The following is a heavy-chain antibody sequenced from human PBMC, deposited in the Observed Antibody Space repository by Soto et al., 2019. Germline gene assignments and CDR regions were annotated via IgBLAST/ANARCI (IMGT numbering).Heavy chain of an antibody. J-gene: IGHJ4*02. CDR2: ISYDGSNK. V-gene: IGHV3-30-3*01. CDR3: ARDKRDLRFLEWSYYFDY. Sequence: LGGSLRLSCAASGFTFSSCAMHWVRQAPGKGLEWVALISYDGSNKYYADSVKGRFTISRDNSKNTLYLQMNSLRAEDTAVYYCARDKRDLRFLEWSYYFDYWGQGTLVTVSS. CDR1: GFTFSSCA. D-gene: IGHD3-3*01.